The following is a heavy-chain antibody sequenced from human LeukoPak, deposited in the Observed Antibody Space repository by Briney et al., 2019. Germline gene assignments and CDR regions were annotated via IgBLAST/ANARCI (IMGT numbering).Heavy chain of an antibody. V-gene: IGHV3-23*01. J-gene: IGHJ4*02. CDR1: GFTFSSYA. CDR2: ISGSGSST. CDR3: AKPIISQQLVPYFDY. D-gene: IGHD6-13*01. Sequence: SGGSLRLSCAASGFTFSSYAMSWVRQAPGKGLEWVSTISGSGSSTYYADSVKGRFTISRDNAKNSLYLQMNSLRAEDTAVYYCAKPIISQQLVPYFDYWGQGTLVTVSS.